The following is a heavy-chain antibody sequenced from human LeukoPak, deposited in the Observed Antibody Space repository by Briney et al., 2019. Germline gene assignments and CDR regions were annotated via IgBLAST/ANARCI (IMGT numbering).Heavy chain of an antibody. V-gene: IGHV3-11*06. CDR2: ISSSSSYT. CDR1: GFTFSDYY. Sequence: PGGSLRLSCAASGFTFSDYYMSWIRQAPGKGLEWVSYISSSSSYTNYADSVKGRFTISRDNAKNSLYLQMNSLRAEDTAVYYCARGGRYSSSAFAPGGKGPLVTVS. J-gene: IGHJ5*02. CDR3: ARGGRYSSSAFAP. D-gene: IGHD6-13*01.